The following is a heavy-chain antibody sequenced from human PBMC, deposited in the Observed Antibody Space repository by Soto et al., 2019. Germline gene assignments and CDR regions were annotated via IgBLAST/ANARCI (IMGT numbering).Heavy chain of an antibody. V-gene: IGHV1-69*02. CDR1: GGTFSSYT. D-gene: IGHD6-13*01. CDR2: IIPILGIA. CDR3: AIRVGIAAAGSNNWFDP. Sequence: QVQLVQSGAEVKKPGSSVKVSCKASGGTFSSYTISWVRQAPGQRLEWMGRIIPILGIANYAQKFQGRVTITADKSTSTASMELSSLRSEDTAVYYCAIRVGIAAAGSNNWFDPGAREPSSPSPQ. J-gene: IGHJ5*02.